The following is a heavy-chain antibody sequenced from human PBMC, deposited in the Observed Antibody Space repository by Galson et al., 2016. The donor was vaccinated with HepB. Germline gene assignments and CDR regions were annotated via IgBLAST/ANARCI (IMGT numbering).Heavy chain of an antibody. V-gene: IGHV4-39*01. CDR1: GGSISSSNYY. J-gene: IGHJ4*02. D-gene: IGHD6-6*01. CDR2: IYYSGST. CDR3: ARLGGWGATMAARRFDY. Sequence: SETLSLTCTVSGGSISSSNYYWGWIRQPPRKGLEWIGSIYYSGSTYYNPSPNSRATISVDTSKNQFSLKLSSVTAADTAVHYCARLGGWGATMAARRFDYWGQGTLVTVSS.